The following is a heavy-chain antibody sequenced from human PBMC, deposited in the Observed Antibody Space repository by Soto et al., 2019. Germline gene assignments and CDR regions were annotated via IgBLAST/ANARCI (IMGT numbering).Heavy chain of an antibody. J-gene: IGHJ2*01. CDR3: AKDHRTGPSDDYGDYAHWYFDL. Sequence: GGSLRLSCAASGFTFSSYAMSWVRQAPGKGLEWVSAISGSGGSTYYADSVKGRFTISRDNSKNTLYLQMNSLRAEDTAVYYCAKDHRTGPSDDYGDYAHWYFDLWGRGTLVTVSS. CDR1: GFTFSSYA. CDR2: ISGSGGST. V-gene: IGHV3-23*01. D-gene: IGHD4-17*01.